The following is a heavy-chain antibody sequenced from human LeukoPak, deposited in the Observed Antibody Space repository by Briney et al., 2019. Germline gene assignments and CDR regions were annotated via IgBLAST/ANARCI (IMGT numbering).Heavy chain of an antibody. CDR2: ISGSGVTT. D-gene: IGHD2-15*01. J-gene: IGHJ4*02. CDR3: AKKSQGYCSSVSCHFDS. CDR1: GLTFSGHA. Sequence: GGSLRLSCAASGLTFSGHAMTWVRQAPEKGLEWVSTISGSGVTTYYADSVKGRFTISRDNSKNPLYLQMKSLRAEDTAIYYCAKKSQGYCSSVSCHFDSWGQGTLVTVSS. V-gene: IGHV3-23*01.